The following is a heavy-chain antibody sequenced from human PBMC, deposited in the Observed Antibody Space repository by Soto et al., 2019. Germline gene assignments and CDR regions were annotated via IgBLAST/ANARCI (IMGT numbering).Heavy chain of an antibody. Sequence: QVELVESGGGVVQPGRSLRLSCAASAVTFTGYGMHWVRQAPGKGLEWVAVIRFDGSNIYYADSVKCRFTISRDNARNMLYLQRNSRRAEDTAVYYCARDGVGSTAYFGYFDYWGLGTLVTVSS. V-gene: IGHV3-33*01. D-gene: IGHD1-26*01. CDR3: ARDGVGSTAYFGYFDY. J-gene: IGHJ4*02. CDR2: IRFDGSNI. CDR1: AVTFTGYG.